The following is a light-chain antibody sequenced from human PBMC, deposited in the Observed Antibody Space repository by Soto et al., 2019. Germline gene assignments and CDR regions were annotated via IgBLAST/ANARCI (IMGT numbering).Light chain of an antibody. Sequence: IVMTQSPATLSVSPGERATLSCRASQSINSNLAWYQQKPGQAPRLLMFRASIRATGFPARFSGSGSGTEFNITISSLQSEDSAIYYCQQYNNWPCATFGRGTEVGIK. CDR2: RAS. J-gene: IGKJ4*01. CDR3: QQYNNWPCAT. CDR1: QSINSN. V-gene: IGKV3-15*01.